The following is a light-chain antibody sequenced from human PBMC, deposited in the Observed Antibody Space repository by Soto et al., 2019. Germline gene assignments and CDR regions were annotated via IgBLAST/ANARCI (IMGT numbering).Light chain of an antibody. CDR2: WAS. V-gene: IGKV4-1*01. Sequence: DIVMTQSPDSLAVSLGERATINCKSSQSVLYSSNNMNYLAWYQQKPGQPPKLLIYWASTRESGVPDRFTGSGSGTDFTLTISSLQAEDMAVYYCQQYYGTPITFGQGTRLEIK. CDR3: QQYYGTPIT. J-gene: IGKJ5*01. CDR1: QSVLYSSNNMNY.